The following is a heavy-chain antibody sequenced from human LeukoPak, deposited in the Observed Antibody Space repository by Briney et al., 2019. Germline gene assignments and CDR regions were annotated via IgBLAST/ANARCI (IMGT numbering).Heavy chain of an antibody. D-gene: IGHD7-27*01. CDR3: AKMTGDFDY. J-gene: IGHJ4*02. CDR1: GFTFSRSA. V-gene: IGHV3-23*01. CDR2: ISGSGSST. Sequence: GALRLSCAASGFTFSRSAISWVRQAPGKGLEWVSSISGSGSSTYYTDSVKGRFTISRDNSEYTLYLQMNSLEAEDTAVYYCAKMTGDFDYWGQGTLVTVSS.